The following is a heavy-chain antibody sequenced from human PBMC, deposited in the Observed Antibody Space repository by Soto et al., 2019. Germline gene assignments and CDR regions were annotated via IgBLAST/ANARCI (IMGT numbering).Heavy chain of an antibody. Sequence: GASVKVSCKASGGTFSSYAISWVRQAPGQGLEWMGGIIPIFGTANYAQKFQGRVTITADESTSTAYMELSSLRSEDTAVYYCARQVGGYYYFDYWGQGTLVTVSS. V-gene: IGHV1-69*13. J-gene: IGHJ4*02. CDR3: ARQVGGYYYFDY. CDR1: GGTFSSYA. D-gene: IGHD3-22*01. CDR2: IIPIFGTA.